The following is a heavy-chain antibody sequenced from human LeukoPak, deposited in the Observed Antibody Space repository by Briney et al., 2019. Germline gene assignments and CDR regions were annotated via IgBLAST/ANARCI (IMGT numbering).Heavy chain of an antibody. D-gene: IGHD4-17*01. CDR2: ISGSGRST. V-gene: IGHV3-23*01. CDR1: GFTFSGYA. CDR3: ARDFGRNGDFHAFDI. Sequence: GGSLRLSCAASGFTFSGYAMSWVRQAPGKGLEWVSGISGSGRSTYYADSVKGRFTISRDNAKNSLYLQMNSLRAEDTAVYYCARDFGRNGDFHAFDIWGQGTMVTVSS. J-gene: IGHJ3*02.